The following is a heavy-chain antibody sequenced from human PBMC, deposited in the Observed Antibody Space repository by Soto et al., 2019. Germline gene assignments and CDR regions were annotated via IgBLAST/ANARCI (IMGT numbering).Heavy chain of an antibody. Sequence: QVQLVQSGAEVKKPGSSVKVSCTASEASSRNSVFSWVRQAPAQRLEWMGGVIPILGTANYAQKFQGRVTMTADEATSTAYMDLSSLSPDDTAVYYCARLGHPGHWGPGTLVIVSS. CDR1: EASSRNSV. CDR3: ARLGHPGH. CDR2: VIPILGTA. V-gene: IGHV1-69*01. J-gene: IGHJ4*02.